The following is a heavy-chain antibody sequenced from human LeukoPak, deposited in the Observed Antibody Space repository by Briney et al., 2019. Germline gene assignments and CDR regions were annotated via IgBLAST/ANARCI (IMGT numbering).Heavy chain of an antibody. Sequence: SETLPLTCTVSGGSVSSYYWSWIRQPPGKGLEWIGYIYYRGSTNYNPSLKSRVTISVDTSKNQFSLKLSSVTAADTAVYYCARHVTGYYFDSWGQGTLVTVSS. CDR2: IYYRGST. J-gene: IGHJ4*02. CDR1: GGSVSSYY. CDR3: ARHVTGYYFDS. D-gene: IGHD1-14*01. V-gene: IGHV4-59*08.